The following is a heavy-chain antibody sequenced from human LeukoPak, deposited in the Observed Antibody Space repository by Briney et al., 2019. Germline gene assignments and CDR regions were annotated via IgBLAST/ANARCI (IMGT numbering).Heavy chain of an antibody. CDR3: ARGYYDFWSGYYPFDP. J-gene: IGHJ5*02. D-gene: IGHD3-3*01. CDR2: IYYSGST. Sequence: PSETLSLTCTVTGCSISSYYWSLIRQPPGKGLEWIGYIYYSGSTNYNPSLKSRVTISVDTSKNQFSLKLSSVTAADTAVYYCARGYYDFWSGYYPFDPWGQGTLVTVSS. V-gene: IGHV4-59*01. CDR1: GCSISSYY.